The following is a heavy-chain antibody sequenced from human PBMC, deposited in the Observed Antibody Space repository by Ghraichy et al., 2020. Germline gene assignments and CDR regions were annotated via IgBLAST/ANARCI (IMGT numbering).Heavy chain of an antibody. V-gene: IGHV3-13*01. J-gene: IGHJ6*02. CDR2: IGTAGDT. CDR1: GFTFNRYD. Sequence: LSLTCAASGFTFNRYDMHWVRQATGKGLEWVSAIGTAGDTHYTDSVKGQFTISREDVKNTFYLQMNSLRAGDTAVYYCTRSGQSYFHGLDVRGQGTTVTVSS. D-gene: IGHD1-14*01. CDR3: TRSGQSYFHGLDV.